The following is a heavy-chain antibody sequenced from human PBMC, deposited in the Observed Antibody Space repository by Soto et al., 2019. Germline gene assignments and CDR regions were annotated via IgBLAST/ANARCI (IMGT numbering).Heavy chain of an antibody. CDR1: GGSISSSSYY. CDR3: AKDVLRYFDWLPDAFDI. Sequence: SETLSLTCSVSGGSISSSSYYWNWIRQSPGKGLEWIGSVYYSGTTYYNPSLKRRVTISVDTYNQFSLKLSSVTAADTAVYYCAKDVLRYFDWLPDAFDIWGQGTMVTVSS. D-gene: IGHD3-9*01. CDR2: VYYSGTT. V-gene: IGHV4-39*07. J-gene: IGHJ3*02.